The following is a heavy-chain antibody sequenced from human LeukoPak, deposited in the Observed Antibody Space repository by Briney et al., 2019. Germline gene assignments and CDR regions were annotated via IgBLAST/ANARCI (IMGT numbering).Heavy chain of an antibody. CDR1: GFTFDDYA. CDR2: INENFYIA. V-gene: IGHV3-43*02. D-gene: IGHD1-26*01. Sequence: GXSLRLSCAASGFTFDDYAMHWVRQGPGKSMEWVSLINENFYIAYYGVSLTGLFTVSTDHAKTSLYLQMNSLTTEDTALYYCAKARWEPNFDYWGQGTLVTVSS. J-gene: IGHJ4*02. CDR3: AKARWEPNFDY.